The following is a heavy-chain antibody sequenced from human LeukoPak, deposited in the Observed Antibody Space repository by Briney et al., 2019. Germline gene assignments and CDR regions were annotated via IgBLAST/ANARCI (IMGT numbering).Heavy chain of an antibody. CDR1: GGTFSSYA. Sequence: GSSVKVSCRASGGTFSSYAISWVRQAPGQGLEWMGRIIPIFGTANYAQKFQGRVTITTDESTSTAYMELSSLRPEDTAVYYCASSRPLLTYYYDSTGPLDYWGQGTLVTVSS. J-gene: IGHJ4*02. CDR3: ASSRPLLTYYYDSTGPLDY. CDR2: IIPIFGTA. V-gene: IGHV1-69*05. D-gene: IGHD3-22*01.